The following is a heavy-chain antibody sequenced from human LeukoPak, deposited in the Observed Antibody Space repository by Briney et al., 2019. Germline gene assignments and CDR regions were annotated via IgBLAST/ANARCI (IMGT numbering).Heavy chain of an antibody. CDR3: ARDARVYSNYL. Sequence: GGSLRLSCAASEFTVSVNYMSWVRQAPGKGLEWVSVIYSGGSTYYADSVKGRFTISRDNSKNTLYLQMNSLRTEDTAVYYCARDARVYSNYLWGQGTLATVSS. D-gene: IGHD4-11*01. J-gene: IGHJ5*02. CDR1: EFTVSVNY. V-gene: IGHV3-53*05. CDR2: IYSGGST.